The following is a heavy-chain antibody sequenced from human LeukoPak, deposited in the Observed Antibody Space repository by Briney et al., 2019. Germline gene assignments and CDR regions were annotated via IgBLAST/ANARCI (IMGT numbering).Heavy chain of an antibody. J-gene: IGHJ5*02. CDR3: VQGTRRGAITMIRGVIGKSYYFGA. CDR2: IPYDGTNK. V-gene: IGHV3-30*02. CDR1: GFTFSNYG. Sequence: PGGSLRLSCAPSGFTFSNYGMHWVRPAPGKGLEWVAFIPYDGTNKYYADSVKGRFTISRDNSKNPLYLQMNSLRAEDTAVYYCVQGTRRGAITMIRGVIGKSYYFGAWGQGTLGTVSS. D-gene: IGHD3-10*01.